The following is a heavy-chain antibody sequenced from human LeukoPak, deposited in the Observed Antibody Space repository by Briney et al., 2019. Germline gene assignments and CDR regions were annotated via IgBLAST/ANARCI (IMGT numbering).Heavy chain of an antibody. D-gene: IGHD3-3*01. CDR1: GYTFTNYY. CDR2: IIPIFGTA. CDR3: ASRADLSVESSFDY. Sequence: SVKVSCKASGYTFTNYYMHWVRQAPGQGLEWMGGIIPIFGTANYAQKFQGRVTITTDESTSTAYMELSSLRSEDTAVYYCASRADLSVESSFDYWGQGTLVTVSS. V-gene: IGHV1-69*05. J-gene: IGHJ4*02.